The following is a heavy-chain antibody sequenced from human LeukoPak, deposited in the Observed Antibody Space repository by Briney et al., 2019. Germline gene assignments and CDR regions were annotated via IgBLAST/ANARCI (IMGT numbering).Heavy chain of an antibody. CDR3: ARDCSSTSCYGGFDY. Sequence: ASVTVSCKASGYTFTSYAMHWVRQAPGQRLEWMGWINAGNGNTKYSQKFQGRVTITRDTSASTAYMELSSLRSEDTAVYYCARDCSSTSCYGGFDYWGQGTLVTVSS. CDR2: INAGNGNT. CDR1: GYTFTSYA. J-gene: IGHJ4*02. V-gene: IGHV1-3*01. D-gene: IGHD2-2*01.